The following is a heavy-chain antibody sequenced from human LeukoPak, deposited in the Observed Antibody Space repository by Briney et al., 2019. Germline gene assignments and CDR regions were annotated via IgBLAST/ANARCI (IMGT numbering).Heavy chain of an antibody. CDR3: YASGTYGSGNFDY. J-gene: IGHJ4*02. D-gene: IGHD3-10*01. CDR1: GGSISTYY. V-gene: IGHV4-59*10. CDR2: IYTSGST. Sequence: SETLSLTCAVYGGSISTYYWSWIRQPAGKGLEWIGRIYTSGSTNYNPSLKSRVTISVDTSKNQFSLKLSSVTAADTAVYYCYASGTYGSGNFDYWGQGTLVTVSS.